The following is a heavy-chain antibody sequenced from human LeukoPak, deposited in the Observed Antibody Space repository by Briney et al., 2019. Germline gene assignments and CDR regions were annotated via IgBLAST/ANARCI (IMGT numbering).Heavy chain of an antibody. Sequence: PGGSLRLSCAASGSTISSHWMSWVRQVPGKGLESVAHIKHDESETYYVDTVRGRFIISRDNAKNSLYLQMNSLRVEDTALYHCARGPTDFDASDIWGHGTLVTVSS. J-gene: IGHJ3*02. CDR1: GSTISSHW. CDR2: IKHDESET. V-gene: IGHV3-7*01. CDR3: ARGPTDFDASDI.